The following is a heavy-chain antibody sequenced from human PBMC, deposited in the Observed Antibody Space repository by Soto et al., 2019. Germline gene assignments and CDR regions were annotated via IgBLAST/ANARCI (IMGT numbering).Heavy chain of an antibody. D-gene: IGHD3-10*01. CDR1: GGSISSGGYY. CDR3: ARGRRWFGELSLPYHYGMED. J-gene: IGHJ6*01. Sequence: SETLSLTCTVSGGSISSGGYYWSWIRQHPGKGLEWIGYIYYSGSTYYNPSLKSRVTISVDTSKNQFSLKLSSVTAADTAVYYCARGRRWFGELSLPYHYGMEDWGQGTTVSVPS. V-gene: IGHV4-31*03. CDR2: IYYSGST.